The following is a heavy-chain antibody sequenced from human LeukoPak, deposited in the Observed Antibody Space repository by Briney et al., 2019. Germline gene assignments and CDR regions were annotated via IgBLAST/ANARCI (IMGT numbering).Heavy chain of an antibody. D-gene: IGHD6-13*01. CDR1: GGSISSYY. CDR3: ARRGYSRYIFDY. J-gene: IGHJ4*02. V-gene: IGHV4-59*08. CDR2: IYYSGST. Sequence: PSETLSLTCTVSGGSISSYYWSRIRQPPGKGLEWIGYIYYSGSTNYNPSLKSRVTISVDTSKNQFSLKLSSVTAADTAVYYCARRGYSRYIFDYWGQGTLVTVSS.